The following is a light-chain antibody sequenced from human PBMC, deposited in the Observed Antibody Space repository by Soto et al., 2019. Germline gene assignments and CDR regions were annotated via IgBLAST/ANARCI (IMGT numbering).Light chain of an antibody. V-gene: IGKV3-20*01. CDR3: QKYGSSPPKYT. Sequence: EIVLTQSPGTLSLSPGERATLSCRASQSVSSSYLAWYQQKPGQAPRLLIYGASSRATGIPDRFSGSGSGTDFPLTISRLEPEDFAVYYCQKYGSSPPKYTFGQATKLHIK. CDR2: GAS. J-gene: IGKJ2*01. CDR1: QSVSSSY.